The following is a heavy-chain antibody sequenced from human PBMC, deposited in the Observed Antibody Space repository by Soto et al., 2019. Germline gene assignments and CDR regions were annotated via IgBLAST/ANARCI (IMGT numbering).Heavy chain of an antibody. CDR3: AKDRADSYSSSWYDY. CDR2: ISYDGSNK. V-gene: IGHV3-30*18. Sequence: QVQLVESGGGVVQPGRSLRLSCAASGFTFSSYGMHWVRQAPGKGLEWVAVISYDGSNKYYADSVKGRFTISRDNSTNALYLQMTSLRSENTAVYYCAKDRADSYSSSWYDYWGQGTLVTVSS. CDR1: GFTFSSYG. D-gene: IGHD6-13*01. J-gene: IGHJ4*02.